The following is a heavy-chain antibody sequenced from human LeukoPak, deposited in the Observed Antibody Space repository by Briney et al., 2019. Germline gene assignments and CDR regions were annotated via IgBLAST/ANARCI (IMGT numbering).Heavy chain of an antibody. CDR2: INPNSGGT. J-gene: IGHJ3*02. CDR1: GYKFVDYY. D-gene: IGHD6-6*01. Sequence: ASVKVSCKSSGYKFVDYYIHWVRQAPGQGLEWMGWINPNSGGTNYAQKFQGRVTMTRDTSISTAYMELSRLRSDDTAVYYCARDTRPGDAFDIWGQGTMVTVSS. CDR3: ARDTRPGDAFDI. V-gene: IGHV1-2*02.